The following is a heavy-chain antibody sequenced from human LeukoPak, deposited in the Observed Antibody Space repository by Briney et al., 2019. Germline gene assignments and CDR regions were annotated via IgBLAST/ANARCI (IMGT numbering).Heavy chain of an antibody. CDR3: ARAMRTAIDRHWFDP. V-gene: IGHV1-8*01. CDR2: MNPNSGNT. Sequence: ASVKVSCKASGYTFTSYDINWVRQATGQGLEWMGWMNPNSGNTGYAQKFQGRVTMTRNTFISTAYMELNSLRSEDTAVYYCARAMRTAIDRHWFDPWGQGTLVTVSS. D-gene: IGHD5-18*01. J-gene: IGHJ5*02. CDR1: GYTFTSYD.